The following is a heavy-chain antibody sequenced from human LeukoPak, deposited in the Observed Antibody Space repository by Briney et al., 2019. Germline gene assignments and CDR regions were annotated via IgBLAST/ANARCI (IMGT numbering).Heavy chain of an antibody. Sequence: PGGSLRLSCAASGFTFSSYGMHWVRQAPGKGLEWVAFIRYDGSNKYYADSVEGRFTISRDNSKNTLYLQMNSLRAEDTAVYYCAGQIKYQLPNPPWGQGTLVTVSS. J-gene: IGHJ4*02. CDR2: IRYDGSNK. V-gene: IGHV3-30*02. CDR1: GFTFSSYG. D-gene: IGHD2-2*01. CDR3: AGQIKYQLPNPP.